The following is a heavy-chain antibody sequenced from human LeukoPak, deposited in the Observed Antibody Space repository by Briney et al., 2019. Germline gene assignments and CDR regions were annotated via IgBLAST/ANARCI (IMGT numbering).Heavy chain of an antibody. CDR2: IKPDGSEK. CDR3: ARDKYGAYFDS. Sequence: AGSLRLSCAASGFTFSSYWMDWARQAPGKGLEWVANIKPDGSEKYYVDSVKGRFTISRDNAKNSLYLQMNSLRVEDTAVYYCARDKYGAYFDSWGQGTLVTVSS. V-gene: IGHV3-7*04. D-gene: IGHD4-17*01. CDR1: GFTFSSYW. J-gene: IGHJ4*02.